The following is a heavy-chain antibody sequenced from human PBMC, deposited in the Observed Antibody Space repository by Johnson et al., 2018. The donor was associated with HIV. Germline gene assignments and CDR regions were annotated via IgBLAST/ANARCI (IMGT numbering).Heavy chain of an antibody. CDR3: AREGYGGWAFDI. D-gene: IGHD4-23*01. V-gene: IGHV3-30*02. Sequence: QVQLVESGGGVVQPGGSLRLSCAASGFTFSSYGMHWVRQAPGKGLEWVAFRHYVGSNKYDADAVKGRFTISRDNSKNTLYLQMNSLRAEDTAVYYCAREGYGGWAFDIWGQGTMVTVSS. CDR1: GFTFSSYG. CDR2: RHYVGSNK. J-gene: IGHJ3*02.